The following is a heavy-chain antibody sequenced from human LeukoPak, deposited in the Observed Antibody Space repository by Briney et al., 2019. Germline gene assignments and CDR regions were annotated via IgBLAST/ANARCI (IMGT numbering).Heavy chain of an antibody. J-gene: IGHJ3*02. D-gene: IGHD2-21*02. CDR2: ISSNGGST. Sequence: GGSLRLSSAASGFTFSSYAMHWVRQAPGKGLEYVSAISSNGGSTDYANSVKGRFTISRDNSKNTLYLQMGSLRAEDMAVYYCARDLWTTKCGGDCYSLDAFDIWGQGTMVTVSS. CDR1: GFTFSSYA. CDR3: ARDLWTTKCGGDCYSLDAFDI. V-gene: IGHV3-64*01.